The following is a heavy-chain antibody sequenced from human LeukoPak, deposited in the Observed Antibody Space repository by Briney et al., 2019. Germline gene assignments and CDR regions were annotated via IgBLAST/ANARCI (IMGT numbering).Heavy chain of an antibody. Sequence: GESLKISCKGSGYSFTSYWIGWVRQMPGKGLEWMGIIYPGDSDTRYSPSFQGQVTISADKSISTAYLQWSSLKASDTAMYYCARPLLWFGELSPFGAFDIWGQGTMVTVSS. V-gene: IGHV5-51*01. CDR3: ARPLLWFGELSPFGAFDI. CDR2: IYPGDSDT. D-gene: IGHD3-10*01. J-gene: IGHJ3*02. CDR1: GYSFTSYW.